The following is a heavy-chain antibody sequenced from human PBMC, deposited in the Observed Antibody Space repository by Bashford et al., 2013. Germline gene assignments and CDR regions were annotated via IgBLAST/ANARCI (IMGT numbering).Heavy chain of an antibody. CDR2: IWYDGSNK. CDR1: GFTFSSYG. V-gene: IGHV3-33*01. D-gene: IGHD2-2*01. CDR3: ATNSYCSSTSCYEEALDY. Sequence: GSLRLSCAASGFTFSSYGMHWVRQAPGKGLEWVAVIWYDGSNKYYADSVKGRFTISRDNSKNTLYLQMNSLRAEDTAVYYCATNSYCSSTSCYEEALDYWGQGTLVTVSS. J-gene: IGHJ4*02.